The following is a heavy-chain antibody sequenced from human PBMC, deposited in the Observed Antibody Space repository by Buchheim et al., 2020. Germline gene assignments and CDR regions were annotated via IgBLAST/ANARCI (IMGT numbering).Heavy chain of an antibody. Sequence: QVQLQQWGAGLLKPSETLSLTCAVYGGSFSGYYWSWIRQPPGKGLEWIGEINHSGSTNYNPSLKSRVTISVDTSKNQFSLTLSSVTAADTAVYYCARMGDSVMYYFDYWGQGTL. V-gene: IGHV4-34*01. J-gene: IGHJ4*02. D-gene: IGHD1-26*01. CDR1: GGSFSGYY. CDR3: ARMGDSVMYYFDY. CDR2: INHSGST.